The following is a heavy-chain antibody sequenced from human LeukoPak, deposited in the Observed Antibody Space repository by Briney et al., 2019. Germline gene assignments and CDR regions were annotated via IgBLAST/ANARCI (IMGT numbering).Heavy chain of an antibody. J-gene: IGHJ4*02. V-gene: IGHV3-7*01. CDR2: TKQDGSEK. Sequence: PGGSLRLSCAASELTSSTSWMSWVRQAPGKGLEWVAQTKQDGSEKYYVDSVKGRFTTSRDKNSLFLQMISVRAEDTAVYYCVGWGISGITNHWGQGTLVTVSS. D-gene: IGHD1-7*01. CDR3: VGWGISGITNH. CDR1: ELTSSTSW.